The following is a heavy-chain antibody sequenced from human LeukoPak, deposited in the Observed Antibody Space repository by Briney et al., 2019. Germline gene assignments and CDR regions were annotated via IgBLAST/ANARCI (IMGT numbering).Heavy chain of an antibody. J-gene: IGHJ5*02. CDR2: IYPGDSDT. V-gene: IGHV5-51*01. CDR3: ARQVITIFGVVIPSAFDP. CDR1: GYSFTSYW. Sequence: GESLKISCKGSGYSFTSYWIGWVRQMPGKGLEWMGIIYPGDSDTRYSPSFQGQVTISADKSISTAYLQWSGLKASDTAVYYCARQVITIFGVVIPSAFDPWGQGTLVTVSS. D-gene: IGHD3-3*01.